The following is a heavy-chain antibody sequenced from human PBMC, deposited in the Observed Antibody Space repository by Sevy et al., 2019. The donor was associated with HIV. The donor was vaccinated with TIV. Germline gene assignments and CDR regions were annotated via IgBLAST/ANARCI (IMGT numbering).Heavy chain of an antibody. V-gene: IGHV3-7*01. CDR3: ARVLGVGGYTSGSYYSYIMDV. CDR2: IKQDGGQK. CDR1: GFTFSSHW. Sequence: GGSLRLSCAASGFTFSSHWLSWIRQAPGKGLELVANIKQDGGQKYYVDSVKGRFTISRDNAKNSLFLEMNSLRAEDTAVYYCARVLGVGGYTSGSYYSYIMDVWGQGTTVTVSS. J-gene: IGHJ6*02. D-gene: IGHD5-18*01.